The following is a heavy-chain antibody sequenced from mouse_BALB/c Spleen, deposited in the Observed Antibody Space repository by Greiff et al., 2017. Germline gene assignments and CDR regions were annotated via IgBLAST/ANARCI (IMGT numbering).Heavy chain of an antibody. D-gene: IGHD2-10*02. CDR3: ARDLQYGKKVDYFDY. J-gene: IGHJ2*01. V-gene: IGHV2-9*02. CDR1: GFSLTSYG. CDR2: IWAGGST. Sequence: QVQLQQSGPGLVAPSQSLSITCTVSGFSLTSYGVHWVRQPPGKGLEWLGVIWAGGSTNYNSALMSRLSISKDNSKSQVFLKMNSLQTDDTAMYYCARDLQYGKKVDYFDYWGQGTTLTVSS.